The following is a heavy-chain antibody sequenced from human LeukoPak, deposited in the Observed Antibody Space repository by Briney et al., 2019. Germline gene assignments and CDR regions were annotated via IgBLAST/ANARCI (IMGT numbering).Heavy chain of an antibody. CDR2: IWYDGSNK. V-gene: IGHV3-33*01. Sequence: PGGSLRLSCAASGFTFSSYGMHWVRQAPGKGLEWVAGIWYDGSNKYYADSVKVRFTISRDNSKNTLYLLLNSLRAEDTAVYYRATVLGPIPIFGVSYYYYGMDVWGQGTTVTVSS. CDR3: ATVLGPIPIFGVSYYYYGMDV. D-gene: IGHD3-3*01. CDR1: GFTFSSYG. J-gene: IGHJ6*02.